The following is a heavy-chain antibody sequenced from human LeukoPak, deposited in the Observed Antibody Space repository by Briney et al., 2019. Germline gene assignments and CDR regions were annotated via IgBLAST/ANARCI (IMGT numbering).Heavy chain of an antibody. CDR1: GYTFTSYG. J-gene: IGHJ4*02. V-gene: IGHV1-18*01. Sequence: GASVKVSCKASGYTFTSYGISWVRQAPGQGLEWMGWISAYNGNTNYAQKLQGGVTMTTDTSTSTAYMELRSLRSDDTAVYYCARVLYAVTRSRYDYWGQGTLVTVSS. CDR3: ARVLYAVTRSRYDY. CDR2: ISAYNGNT. D-gene: IGHD4-17*01.